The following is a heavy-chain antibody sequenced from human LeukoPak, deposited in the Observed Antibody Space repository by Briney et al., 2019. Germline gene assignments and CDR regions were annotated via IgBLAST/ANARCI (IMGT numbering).Heavy chain of an antibody. CDR3: ARGPRPDTPYNWFDP. J-gene: IGHJ5*02. CDR1: GFTFSSYA. CDR2: ISYDGSNK. V-gene: IGHV3-30-3*01. Sequence: GGSLRLSCAASGFTFSSYAMHWVRQAPGKGLEWVAVISYDGSNKYYADSVKGRFTISRDTSKNTLYLQMNSLRAEDTAVYYCARGPRPDTPYNWFDPWGQGTLVIVSS.